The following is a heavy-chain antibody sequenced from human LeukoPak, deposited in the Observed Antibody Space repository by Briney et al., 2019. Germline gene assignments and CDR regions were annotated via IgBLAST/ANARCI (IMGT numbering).Heavy chain of an antibody. V-gene: IGHV3-23*01. CDR2: MTGSGTRI. D-gene: IGHD2-21*01. CDR3: AKIAWDQTDF. Sequence: GGSLKLSCAASGFPFSIYVMSWVRQAPGKGLEWVSSMTGSGTRIYYADSVKGRFTISRDNSKNTLYLRMSSLRAEDTAVYYCAKIAWDQTDFWGQGTLVTVSS. CDR1: GFPFSIYV. J-gene: IGHJ4*02.